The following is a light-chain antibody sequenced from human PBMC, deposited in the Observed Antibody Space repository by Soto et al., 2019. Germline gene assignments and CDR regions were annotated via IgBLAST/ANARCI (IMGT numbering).Light chain of an antibody. CDR3: LQDDDYPYT. CDR1: QGIGNA. J-gene: IGKJ2*01. Sequence: AIQMTQSPSSPSASVGDRVTITCRASQGIGNALGWYQQKPGTAPKLLIYGASTFHSGVPSRFSGSASGTDFTLTISSLQPEDFATYYCLQDDDYPYTFGQGTKVEIK. V-gene: IGKV1-6*01. CDR2: GAS.